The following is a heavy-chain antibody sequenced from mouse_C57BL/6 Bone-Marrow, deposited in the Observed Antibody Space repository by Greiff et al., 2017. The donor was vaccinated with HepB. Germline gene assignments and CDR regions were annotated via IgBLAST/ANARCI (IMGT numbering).Heavy chain of an antibody. CDR2: IDPETGGT. V-gene: IGHV1-15*01. CDR1: GYTFTDYE. D-gene: IGHD4-1*01. CDR3: TRLGLWFAY. J-gene: IGHJ3*01. Sequence: ESGAELVRPGASVTLSCKASGYTFTDYEMHWVKQTPVHGLEWIGAIDPETGGTAYNQKFKGKAILTADKSSSTAYMELRSLTSEDTAVYYCTRLGLWFAYWGQETLVTVSA.